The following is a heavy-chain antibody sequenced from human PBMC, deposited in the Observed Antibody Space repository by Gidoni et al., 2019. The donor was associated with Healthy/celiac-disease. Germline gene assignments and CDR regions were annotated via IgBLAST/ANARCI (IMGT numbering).Heavy chain of an antibody. CDR1: GFPFSSYS. CDR2: ISSSSSYI. CDR3: ASKGDYGDYVSGI. D-gene: IGHD4-17*01. J-gene: IGHJ3*02. V-gene: IGHV3-21*01. Sequence: EVQLVESGGGLVKPGGSLRLSCAASGFPFSSYSMNWVRQAPGKGLEWVSSISSSSSYIYYADSVKGRFTISRDNAKNSLYLQMNSLRAEDTAVYYCASKGDYGDYVSGIWGQGTMVTVSS.